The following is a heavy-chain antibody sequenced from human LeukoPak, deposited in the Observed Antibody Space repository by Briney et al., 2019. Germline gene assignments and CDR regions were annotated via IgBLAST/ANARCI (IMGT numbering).Heavy chain of an antibody. CDR2: ISKTGATI. V-gene: IGHV3-11*01. J-gene: IGHJ4*02. CDR1: GFTLSDYF. D-gene: IGHD4-23*01. CDR3: AREDYGGTNFDQ. Sequence: GGSLRLSCAVSGFTLSDYFMIWVRQVPGEGLQWVAYISKTGATIQYEDSAKGRFTISRDNAQNALYLQMNSLRVDDTGMYFCAREDYGGTNFDQWGQGTLVTVSS.